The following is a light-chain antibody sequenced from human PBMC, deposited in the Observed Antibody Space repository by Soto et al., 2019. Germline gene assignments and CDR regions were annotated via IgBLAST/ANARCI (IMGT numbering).Light chain of an antibody. CDR2: KAS. V-gene: IGKV1-5*03. CDR3: QQRNTWPPVT. CDR1: QTIGTW. J-gene: IGKJ5*01. Sequence: DIQMTQSPSTLSASVGDTVTITVRASQTIGTWLAWYQQKPAKAPKLLIYKASTLESGVPSRFSGSGSGADFTLTISSLEPEDFAIYYCQQRNTWPPVTFGQGTRLEIK.